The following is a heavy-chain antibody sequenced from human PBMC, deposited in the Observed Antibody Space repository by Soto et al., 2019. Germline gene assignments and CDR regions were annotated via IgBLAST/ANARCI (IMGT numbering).Heavy chain of an antibody. Sequence: PGGSLRLSCAASGFTFSDYYMSWIRQAPGKGLEWVSYISSSSSYTNYADSVKGRFTISRDNAKNSLYLQMNSLRAEDTAVYYCARDGVGATMYYFDYWGQGTLVTVSS. D-gene: IGHD1-26*01. CDR1: GFTFSDYY. CDR2: ISSSSSYT. J-gene: IGHJ4*02. CDR3: ARDGVGATMYYFDY. V-gene: IGHV3-11*06.